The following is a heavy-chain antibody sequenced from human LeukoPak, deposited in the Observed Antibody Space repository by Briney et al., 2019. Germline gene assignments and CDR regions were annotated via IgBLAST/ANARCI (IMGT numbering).Heavy chain of an antibody. CDR1: GGSISSYY. CDR3: AREALIEDFYYYMDV. J-gene: IGHJ6*03. V-gene: IGHV4-4*07. Sequence: PSETLSLTCSVSGGSISSYYWTWIRQPAGKGLEWIGRIFIDGSTNYNPSLKSRLTMSVDTSKNQFSLKLSSVTAADTAVYFCAREALIEDFYYYMDVWGKGTTVAVSS. D-gene: IGHD2/OR15-2a*01. CDR2: IFIDGST.